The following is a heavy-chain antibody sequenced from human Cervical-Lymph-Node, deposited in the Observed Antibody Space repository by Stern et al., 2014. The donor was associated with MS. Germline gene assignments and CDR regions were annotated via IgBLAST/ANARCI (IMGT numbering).Heavy chain of an antibody. V-gene: IGHV1-46*01. J-gene: IGHJ4*02. Sequence: QMQLVQSGAEVKKPGASVKVSCKASGYTLTSYYLHWVRQAPGQGFEWMGFINPSDRGTSSAQKFQGRLIMTSDTSTSTVYMELRSLRSEDTAVYYCARDHRPVVDVAAFYFDYWGQGALVTVSS. D-gene: IGHD6-19*01. CDR2: INPSDRGT. CDR1: GYTLTSYY. CDR3: ARDHRPVVDVAAFYFDY.